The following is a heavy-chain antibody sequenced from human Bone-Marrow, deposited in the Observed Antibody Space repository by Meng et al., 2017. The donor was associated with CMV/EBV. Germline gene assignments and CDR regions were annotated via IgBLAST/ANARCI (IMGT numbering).Heavy chain of an antibody. CDR2: ISGYNGNT. D-gene: IGHD3-10*01. V-gene: IGHV1-18*01. CDR1: GYNFRTFG. CDR3: VIDRVLRGVNGMDV. Sequence: ASVKVSCKASGYNFRTFGISWVRKAPGQGLERMGWISGYNGNTNDTQKFQGRVTMTRDTSSSTAYRELRSLRSEDTAVYYCVIDRVLRGVNGMDVWGQGTTVTVSS. J-gene: IGHJ6*02.